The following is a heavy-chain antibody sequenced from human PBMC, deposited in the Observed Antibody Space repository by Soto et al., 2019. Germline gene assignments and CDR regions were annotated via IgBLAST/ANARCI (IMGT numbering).Heavy chain of an antibody. V-gene: IGHV3-74*01. CDR3: ARDFAGSGSH. Sequence: EVHLVESGGGLVQPGGSLRLSCAASGFTFSSNWMHWVRQVTGKGLLWVARINPDGSGTDYADSAKGRFTISRDNAKNTLYLQMNSLRAEDTAVYYCARDFAGSGSHWGQGTLVTVAS. J-gene: IGHJ4*02. D-gene: IGHD3-10*01. CDR1: GFTFSSNW. CDR2: INPDGSGT.